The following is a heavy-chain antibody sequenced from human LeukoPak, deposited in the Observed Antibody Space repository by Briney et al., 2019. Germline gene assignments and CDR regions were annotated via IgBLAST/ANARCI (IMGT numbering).Heavy chain of an antibody. CDR1: GFTFRTYW. Sequence: GGSLRLSCAVSGFTFRTYWMHWVRQVPGEGLVWVSRINEDGSITNYADSVKGRFSISRDNAKDTLYLQMNSLRAEDTAVYYCARDSPSRLPWNFFYDMDVWGQGTRVTVSS. D-gene: IGHD1-7*01. CDR2: INEDGSIT. CDR3: ARDSPSRLPWNFFYDMDV. V-gene: IGHV3-74*01. J-gene: IGHJ6*02.